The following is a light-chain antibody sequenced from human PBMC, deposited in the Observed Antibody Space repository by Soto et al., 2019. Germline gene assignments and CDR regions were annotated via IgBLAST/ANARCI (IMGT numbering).Light chain of an antibody. CDR1: QSVGTS. CDR3: QQRSNWPWT. CDR2: DAS. Sequence: ETVLTQSPVTLSLPPGDRATLSCRASQSVGTSFAWYQQRPGQAPRLLVYDASNRATGIPARFSGSGSGTDFTLTISSLEPEDFAVYYCQQRSNWPWTFGQGTKVEV. V-gene: IGKV3-11*01. J-gene: IGKJ1*01.